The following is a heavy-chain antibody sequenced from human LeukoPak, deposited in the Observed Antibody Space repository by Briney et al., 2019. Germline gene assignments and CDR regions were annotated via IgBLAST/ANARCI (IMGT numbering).Heavy chain of an antibody. CDR2: INPDNGGT. V-gene: IGHV1-2*02. CDR3: ARGPNTAAFDI. D-gene: IGHD6-13*01. Sequence: ASVKVSCKASGYTFTTYYMHWLRQAPGQGLEWMGWINPDNGGTDPAQKFQGRVTMTRDTSISTAYMELSRLTSDDTAVYYCARGPNTAAFDIWGQGTIITVSS. CDR1: GYTFTTYY. J-gene: IGHJ3*02.